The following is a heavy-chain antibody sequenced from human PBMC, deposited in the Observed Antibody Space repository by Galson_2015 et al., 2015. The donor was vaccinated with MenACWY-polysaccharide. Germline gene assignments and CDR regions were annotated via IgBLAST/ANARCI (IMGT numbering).Heavy chain of an antibody. CDR2: IYWDDDK. D-gene: IGHD3-16*02. CDR1: GFSLSTRGVG. Sequence: PALVKPTQTLTLTCTFSGFSLSTRGVGVGWIRQPPGKALEWLALIYWDDDKRYSPSLKSRLTITKDTSKNQVVLTMTNMDPVDTATYYCAHGPVWGSYRYRGVGFDPWGQGTLVTVSS. J-gene: IGHJ5*02. V-gene: IGHV2-5*02. CDR3: AHGPVWGSYRYRGVGFDP.